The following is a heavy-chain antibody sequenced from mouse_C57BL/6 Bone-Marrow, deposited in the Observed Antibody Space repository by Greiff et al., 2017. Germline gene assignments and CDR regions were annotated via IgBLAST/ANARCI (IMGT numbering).Heavy chain of an antibody. D-gene: IGHD1-2*01. V-gene: IGHV1-5*01. Sequence: VPLQQSGTVLSRPGASVKMSCKTSGYTFTSSWMHWVKQRPGPGLEWIGAIYPGNSDTSYNQKFKGKANLTAVTSASTADMELSSLTNEDSAVYYCTRTTAPGDFDYWGQGTTLTVSS. CDR3: TRTTAPGDFDY. CDR2: IYPGNSDT. J-gene: IGHJ2*01. CDR1: GYTFTSSW.